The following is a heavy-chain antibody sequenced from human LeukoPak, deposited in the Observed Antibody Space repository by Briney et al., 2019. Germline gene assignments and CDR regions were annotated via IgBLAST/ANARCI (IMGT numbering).Heavy chain of an antibody. J-gene: IGHJ3*02. CDR3: ARLLYFAFDI. CDR2: ISGGGDGT. V-gene: IGHV3-23*01. D-gene: IGHD2-15*01. CDR1: AFTFSGYA. Sequence: GGSLRLSCAASAFTFSGYAMNWVRQGPGKGLEWVSVISGGGDGTYYADSVKGRFTISRDNSKNTLYLQMNSLRAEDTAVYYCARLLYFAFDIWGQGTMVTVSS.